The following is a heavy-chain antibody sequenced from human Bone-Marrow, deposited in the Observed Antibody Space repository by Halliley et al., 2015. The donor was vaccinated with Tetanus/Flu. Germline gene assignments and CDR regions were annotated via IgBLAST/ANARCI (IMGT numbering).Heavy chain of an antibody. Sequence: TLSLTCTVSGASISTGGYYWSWIRHHPGKGLEWMGCIYYTGSTYYIPSLKSRLTMSADTSKNQFSLRLTSVTAADTAVYYCARIGLTAEDYWGQGTLVTVSS. CDR1: GASISTGGYY. V-gene: IGHV4-31*03. J-gene: IGHJ4*02. CDR3: ARIGLTAEDY. D-gene: IGHD2-21*02. CDR2: IYYTGST.